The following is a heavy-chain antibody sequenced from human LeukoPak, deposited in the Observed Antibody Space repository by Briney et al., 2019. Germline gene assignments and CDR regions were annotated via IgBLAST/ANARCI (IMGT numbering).Heavy chain of an antibody. CDR1: GXNFSSYE. D-gene: IGHD3-22*01. V-gene: IGHV3-48*03. CDR3: ARLLKYYYDSSGYGEDWYFDL. Sequence: GGSLRLSCAASGXNFSSYEMNWVRQAPGKGREWISYISRSGDTIYYADSVKGRFTISRDNANNSLYLQMNSLRDEDTAVYFCARLLKYYYDSSGYGEDWYFDLWGRGTLVTVSS. J-gene: IGHJ2*01. CDR2: ISRSGDTI.